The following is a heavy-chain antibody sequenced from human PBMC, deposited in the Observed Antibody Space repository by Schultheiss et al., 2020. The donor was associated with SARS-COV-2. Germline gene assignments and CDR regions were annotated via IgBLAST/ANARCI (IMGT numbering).Heavy chain of an antibody. CDR2: IYYSGST. V-gene: IGHV4-61*01. D-gene: IGHD3-10*01. CDR1: GGSVSSGSYY. Sequence: SETLSLTCTVSGGSVSSGSYYWSWIRQPPGKGLEWIGYIYYSGSTNYNPSLKSRVTISVDTSKNQFSLKLSSVTAADTAVYYCAREYYYGSGKSPAAFDIWGQGTMVTV. J-gene: IGHJ3*02. CDR3: AREYYYGSGKSPAAFDI.